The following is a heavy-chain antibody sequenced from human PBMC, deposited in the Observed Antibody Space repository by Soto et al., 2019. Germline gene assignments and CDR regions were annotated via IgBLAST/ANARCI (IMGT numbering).Heavy chain of an antibody. J-gene: IGHJ4*02. CDR2: IYFRGTT. CDR1: GGSISSGDYY. Sequence: SETLSLTCTVSGGSISSGDYYWSWIRQPPGKGLEWIGYIYFRGTTNYNPSLKSRVTMSADTSKNQFSLKLNSVTAADTAVYYCARMNYYDTSGYPFDYWGQGMMVTVSS. V-gene: IGHV4-61*08. D-gene: IGHD3-22*01. CDR3: ARMNYYDTSGYPFDY.